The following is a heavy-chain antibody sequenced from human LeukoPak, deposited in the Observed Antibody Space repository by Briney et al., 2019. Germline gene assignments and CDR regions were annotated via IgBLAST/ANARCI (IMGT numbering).Heavy chain of an antibody. CDR2: IYYSGST. V-gene: IGHV4-59*01. CDR1: GGSISSYY. D-gene: IGHD3-9*01. J-gene: IGHJ4*02. CDR3: ARGDFDPIYPYFDY. Sequence: SETLSLTCTVSGGSISSYYWSWIRQPPGKGLEWIGYIYYSGSTNYNPSLKSRVTISVDTSKNQFSLKLSSVTVADTAVYYCARGDFDPIYPYFDYWGQGTLVTVSS.